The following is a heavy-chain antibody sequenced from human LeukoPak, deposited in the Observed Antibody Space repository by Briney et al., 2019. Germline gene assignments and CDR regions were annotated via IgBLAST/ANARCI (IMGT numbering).Heavy chain of an antibody. D-gene: IGHD4-17*01. J-gene: IGHJ3*02. Sequence: SETLSLTCTVSGGSISNYYWSWIRQSPGKGLEWIGYIYYSGSTNYNPSLKSRVTISVDTSKNQFSLRLSSVTAADTAVYYCARDSTVTFAFDIWGQATMVTVSS. CDR1: GGSISNYY. CDR2: IYYSGST. V-gene: IGHV4-59*01. CDR3: ARDSTVTFAFDI.